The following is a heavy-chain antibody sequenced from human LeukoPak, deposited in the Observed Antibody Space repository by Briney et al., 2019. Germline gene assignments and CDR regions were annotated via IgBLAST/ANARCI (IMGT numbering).Heavy chain of an antibody. V-gene: IGHV1-18*01. D-gene: IGHD6-25*01. J-gene: IGHJ4*02. Sequence: ASVKVSCKTSGYTFISYGITWVRQATGQGLEWMGWIGRNNGNTKFAQKLQGRVTMTTDTSTTTAYMELRSLTSDDTAVYFCARDRGDYYLDYWGQGTLVTVSS. CDR3: ARDRGDYYLDY. CDR2: IGRNNGNT. CDR1: GYTFISYG.